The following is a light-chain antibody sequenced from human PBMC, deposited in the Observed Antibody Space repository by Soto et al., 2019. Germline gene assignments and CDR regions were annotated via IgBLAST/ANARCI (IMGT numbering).Light chain of an antibody. V-gene: IGLV3-21*02. J-gene: IGLJ1*01. CDR3: QVWDSSSDQYV. Sequence: CGGNNIGSKSVHWYQQKPGQAPVLVVYDDSDRPSGIPERISGSNSGNTATLTISRVEAGDEADYYCQVWDSSSDQYVFGSGTKVTVL. CDR2: DDS. CDR1: NIGSKS.